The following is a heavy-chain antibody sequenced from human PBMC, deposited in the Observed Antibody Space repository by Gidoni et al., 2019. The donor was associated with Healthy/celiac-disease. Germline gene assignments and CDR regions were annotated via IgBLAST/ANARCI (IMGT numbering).Heavy chain of an antibody. J-gene: IGHJ6*03. CDR3: ARSDIVVVPAAMWLLGGETCYYYYYMDV. Sequence: EVQLVESGGGLVQPGGSLRLSCAASGFTFSSYSMNWVRQAPGQGLELVSYISSSSSTIYYADSVKGRFTISRDNAKNSLYLQMNSLRDEDTAVYYCARSDIVVVPAAMWLLGGETCYYYYYMDVWGKGTTVTVSS. V-gene: IGHV3-48*02. CDR2: ISSSSSTI. D-gene: IGHD2-2*01. CDR1: GFTFSSYS.